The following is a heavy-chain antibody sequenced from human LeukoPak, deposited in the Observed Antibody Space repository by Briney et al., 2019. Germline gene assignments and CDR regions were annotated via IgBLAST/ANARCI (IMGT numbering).Heavy chain of an antibody. CDR3: ARVQSPTGYYDSSGYYYAYYYYMDV. CDR2: ISAYNGNT. D-gene: IGHD3-22*01. Sequence: GASVKVSCKASGYTFTSYGISWVRQAPGQGLEWMGWISAYNGNTNYAQKPQGRVTMTTDTSTSTAYMELRRLRSDDTAVYYCARVQSPTGYYDSSGYYYAYYYYMDVWGKGTTVTVSS. CDR1: GYTFTSYG. J-gene: IGHJ6*03. V-gene: IGHV1-18*01.